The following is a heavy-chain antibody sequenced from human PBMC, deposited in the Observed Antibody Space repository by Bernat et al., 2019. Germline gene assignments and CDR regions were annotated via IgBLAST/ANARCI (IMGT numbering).Heavy chain of an antibody. CDR2: RWYDGSNK. CDR3: ARVNQSPRDYRGADYSYGMDV. Sequence: QVQLLESGGGVVQPGRSLSLPCAPSGFTFSSYGMPWVRQAPGKWVELLAVRWYDGSNKYYADSVKGTVTTSRDNSMNTLYMQMNSWRAEDTAVYYCARVNQSPRDYRGADYSYGMDVGGKGTTVTVSS. J-gene: IGHJ6*04. CDR1: GFTFSSYG. V-gene: IGHV3-33*01. D-gene: IGHD4-17*01.